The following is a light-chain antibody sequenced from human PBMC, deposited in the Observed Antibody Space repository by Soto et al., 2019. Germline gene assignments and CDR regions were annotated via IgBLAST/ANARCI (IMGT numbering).Light chain of an antibody. CDR2: GAS. J-gene: IGKJ5*01. CDR3: QQSYDHPLT. CDR1: QTIRSN. Sequence: DIQMTQSPSSLSASVGDRVSITCRASQTIRSNVNWFQQKPGEVPKILIYGASTLQSGVPSRFSGSGTGTDFILTISNVQPEDFATYYCQQSYDHPLTFGQGTRLEI. V-gene: IGKV1-39*01.